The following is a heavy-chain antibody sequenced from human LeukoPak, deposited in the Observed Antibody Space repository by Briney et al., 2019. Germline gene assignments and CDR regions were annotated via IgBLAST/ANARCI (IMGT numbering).Heavy chain of an antibody. CDR1: GYSLSELS. D-gene: IGHD1-1*01. CDR2: FDPGDDET. V-gene: IGHV1-24*01. Sequence: ASVKVSCKVSGYSLSELSTHWVRQAPGQGLEWMGGFDPGDDETIYAQKFQGRVTMTEDTSTDTAYLELSSLRSEDTAVYFCATEKDQLLDSWGQGTPVTVSS. J-gene: IGHJ5*01. CDR3: ATEKDQLLDS.